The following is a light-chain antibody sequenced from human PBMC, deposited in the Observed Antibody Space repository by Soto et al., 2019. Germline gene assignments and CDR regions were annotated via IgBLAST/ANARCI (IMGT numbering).Light chain of an antibody. CDR3: CSNAAGSTYV. Sequence: QSVLTQPASVSGSPGQSITISCTGTSGDVGSHNLVSWYQQFPGKAPKLIIFEASKRPSGVSNRFSGSKSGSTASLTISGLQAEDEADYYCCSNAAGSTYVFGSGTKVTVL. J-gene: IGLJ1*01. CDR1: SGDVGSHNL. CDR2: EAS. V-gene: IGLV2-23*01.